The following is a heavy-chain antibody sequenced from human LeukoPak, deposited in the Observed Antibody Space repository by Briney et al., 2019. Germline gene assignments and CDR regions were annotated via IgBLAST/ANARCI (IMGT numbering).Heavy chain of an antibody. V-gene: IGHV3-23*01. J-gene: IGHJ4*02. CDR3: AKVGLRMWATVTSDY. CDR1: GFTFSSYG. D-gene: IGHD4-17*01. Sequence: GGSLRLSCAASGFTFSSYGMSWVRQAPGKGLGWVSAISGSGGSTYYADSVKGRFTISRDNSKNTLYLQMNSLRAEDTAVYYCAKVGLRMWATVTSDYWGQGTLVTVSS. CDR2: ISGSGGST.